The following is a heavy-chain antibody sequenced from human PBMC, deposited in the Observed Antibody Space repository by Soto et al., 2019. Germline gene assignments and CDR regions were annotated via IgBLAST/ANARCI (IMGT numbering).Heavy chain of an antibody. CDR2: ISWNSGTI. CDR3: AKSTGGTANGMGV. Sequence: EVQVVKSGGGLVQTGRSLRLSCAASGFSFDDYAMHWVRQAPGKGLEWVSGISWNSGTIGYADSVKGRFTISRDNAKNSLYLQMNSLRAEDTALYYCAKSTGGTANGMGVWGQGTTVTVSS. CDR1: GFSFDDYA. J-gene: IGHJ6*02. D-gene: IGHD2-8*02. V-gene: IGHV3-9*01.